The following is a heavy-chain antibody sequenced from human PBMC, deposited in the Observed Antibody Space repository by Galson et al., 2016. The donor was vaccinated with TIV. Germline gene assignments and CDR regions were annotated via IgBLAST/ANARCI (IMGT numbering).Heavy chain of an antibody. CDR1: GYTFSNFA. J-gene: IGHJ4*02. V-gene: IGHV1-18*01. CDR3: ARYSSTSSRRFDY. CDR2: MSAYSGAS. D-gene: IGHD6-6*01. Sequence: SVKFSCKASGYTFSNFAITWVRQAPGQGLEWMGYMSAYSGASNYAQEFQGRVTITTDTSTSTAYMELRSLRFDDTAVYYCARYSSTSSRRFDYWGQGTLVTVSA.